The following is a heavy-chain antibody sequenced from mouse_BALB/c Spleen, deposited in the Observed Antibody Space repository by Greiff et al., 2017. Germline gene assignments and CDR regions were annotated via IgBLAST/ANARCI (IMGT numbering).Heavy chain of an antibody. D-gene: IGHD2-4*01. CDR3: AREDYDGDYAMDY. Sequence: VKVVESGPGLVAPSQSLSITCTVSGFSLTSYGVHWVRQPPGKGLEWLGVIWAGGSTNYNSALMSRLSISKDNSKSQVFLKMNSLQTDDTAMYYCAREDYDGDYAMDYWGQGTSVTVSS. J-gene: IGHJ4*01. CDR1: GFSLTSYG. V-gene: IGHV2-9*02. CDR2: IWAGGST.